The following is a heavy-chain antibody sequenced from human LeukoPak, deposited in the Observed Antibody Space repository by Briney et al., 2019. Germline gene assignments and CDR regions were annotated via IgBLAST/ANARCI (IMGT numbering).Heavy chain of an antibody. J-gene: IGHJ6*03. Sequence: SETLSLTCTVSGGSISSSSYYWGWIRQPPGKGLEWIGSIYYSGSTYYNPSLKSRVTISVDTSKNQFSLKLSSVTAADTAVYYCARRYDFWSGYRYYYMDVWGKGTTVTVSS. CDR2: IYYSGST. V-gene: IGHV4-39*01. D-gene: IGHD3-3*01. CDR3: ARRYDFWSGYRYYYMDV. CDR1: GGSISSSSYY.